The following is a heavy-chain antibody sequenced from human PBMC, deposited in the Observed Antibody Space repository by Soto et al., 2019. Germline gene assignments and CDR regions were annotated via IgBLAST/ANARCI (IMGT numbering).Heavy chain of an antibody. D-gene: IGHD1-26*01. J-gene: IGHJ4*02. CDR1: GYTFTSYG. V-gene: IGHV1-18*04. CDR2: ISAYNGNT. CDR3: ATWGPQWELPYLDS. Sequence: QVQLVQSGAEVKKPGASVKVSCKASGYTFTSYGISWVRQAPGQGLEWMGWISAYNGNTNYAQELKGRVTMTTNTSTSTAYMELRSLRSDATAVYYCATWGPQWELPYLDSWGQGTLVTVSS.